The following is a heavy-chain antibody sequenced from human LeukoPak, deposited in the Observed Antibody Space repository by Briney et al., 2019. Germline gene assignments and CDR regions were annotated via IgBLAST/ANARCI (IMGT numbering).Heavy chain of an antibody. V-gene: IGHV3-23*01. Sequence: GGSLRLSCAASGFTFSGFGMHWVRQAPGKGLKWVATVNDNGAATYYADSVKGRFTISRDNSYNTVSLQMNGLRDEDTGVYYCAKGLKTGVGPYMGYHYYMDVWGKGATVTVSS. CDR3: AKGLKTGVGPYMGYHYYMDV. D-gene: IGHD3-16*01. CDR1: GFTFSGFG. J-gene: IGHJ6*03. CDR2: VNDNGAAT.